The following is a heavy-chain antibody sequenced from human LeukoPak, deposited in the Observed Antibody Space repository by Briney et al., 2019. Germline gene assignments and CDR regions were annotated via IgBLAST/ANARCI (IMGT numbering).Heavy chain of an antibody. D-gene: IGHD5-12*01. Sequence: PGGSLRLSCTTSGFTFGDYAMNWVRQAPGKGLEWVANIKEDGSAKYYVDSMKGRFTISRDNAKNSLYLQINSLRAEDTAVYYCARDSPGYGGYSYWGQGTLVTVS. J-gene: IGHJ4*02. CDR1: GFTFGDYA. CDR2: IKEDGSAK. V-gene: IGHV3-7*04. CDR3: ARDSPGYGGYSY.